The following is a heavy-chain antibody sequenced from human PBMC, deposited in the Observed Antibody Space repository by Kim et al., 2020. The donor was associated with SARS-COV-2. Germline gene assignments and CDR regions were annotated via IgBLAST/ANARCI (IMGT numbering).Heavy chain of an antibody. CDR1: GFTFSSYG. Sequence: GGSLRLSCAASGFTFSSYGMHWVRQAPGKGLEWVAVIWYDGSNKYYADSVKGRFTISRDNSKNTLYLQMNSLRAEDTAVYYCAREGFLEWSLIVDYYGMDVWGQGTTVTVSS. D-gene: IGHD3-3*01. CDR2: IWYDGSNK. CDR3: AREGFLEWSLIVDYYGMDV. J-gene: IGHJ6*02. V-gene: IGHV3-33*01.